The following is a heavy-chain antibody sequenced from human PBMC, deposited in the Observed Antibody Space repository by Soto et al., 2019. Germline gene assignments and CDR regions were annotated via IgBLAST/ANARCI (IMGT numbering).Heavy chain of an antibody. V-gene: IGHV1-3*01. Sequence: QVHLEQSGAEMKKPGASVKVSCKASGYTFSTHAMHWVRQAPGQSLEWMGWISGGKGDTRYSQKFQGRVTITRDTSASTAYMELSSLRSEDTAVYYCARDLPSYYYYYGMDVWGQGTTVTVSS. CDR3: ARDLPSYYYYYGMDV. D-gene: IGHD2-21*01. CDR1: GYTFSTHA. J-gene: IGHJ6*02. CDR2: ISGGKGDT.